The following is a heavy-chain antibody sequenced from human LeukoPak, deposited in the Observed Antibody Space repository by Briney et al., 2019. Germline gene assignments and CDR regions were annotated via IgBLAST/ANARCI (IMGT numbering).Heavy chain of an antibody. D-gene: IGHD1-26*01. CDR2: INPNSGGT. J-gene: IGHJ4*02. CDR1: GYIFTGYY. V-gene: IGHV1-2*02. CDR3: ARGVGATDFDY. Sequence: ASVKVSCKASGYIFTGYYMHWVRQAPGQGLEWMGWINPNSGGTNYAQKFQGRVTMTRDTSISTACMELSRLRSDDTAVYYCARGVGATDFDYWGQGTLVAVSS.